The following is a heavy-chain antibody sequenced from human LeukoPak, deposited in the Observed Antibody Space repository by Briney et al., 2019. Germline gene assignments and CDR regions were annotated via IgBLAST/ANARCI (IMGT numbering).Heavy chain of an antibody. V-gene: IGHV3-7*01. CDR3: ARAAWGGRFGY. J-gene: IGHJ4*02. Sequence: GGSLRLSCAASGFTFSSYWMSWVRQAPGEGLEWVANIKQDGSEKYYVDSVKGRFTISRDNAKNSLYLQMNSLRAEDTAVYYCARAAWGGRFGYWGQGTLVTVSS. CDR1: GFTFSSYW. CDR2: IKQDGSEK. D-gene: IGHD3-16*01.